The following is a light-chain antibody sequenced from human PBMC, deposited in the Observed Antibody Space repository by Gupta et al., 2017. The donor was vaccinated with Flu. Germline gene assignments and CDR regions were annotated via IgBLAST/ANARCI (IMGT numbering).Light chain of an antibody. CDR3: QHYNSYPFI. CDR2: RAS. CDR1: QSISAW. V-gene: IGKV1-5*03. Sequence: PSTLSSSVGDRVTITCRASQSISAWLAWYQQKPGKAPKLLIYRASSLESGVPSRFSGSGSGTEFTLTISSLQPDDFATYYCQHYNSYPFIFGQGTKLEIK. J-gene: IGKJ2*01.